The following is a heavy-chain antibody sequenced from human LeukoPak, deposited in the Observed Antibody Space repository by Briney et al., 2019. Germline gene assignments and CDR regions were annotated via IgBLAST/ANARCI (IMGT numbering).Heavy chain of an antibody. CDR3: AREWRIVVVPAANPMDV. V-gene: IGHV1-2*02. Sequence: ASVKVSRKASGYTSTGYYMHWVRQAPGQGLEWMGWINPNSGGTNYAQKFHGRVTMTRDTSISTAYMELSRLRSDDTAVYYCAREWRIVVVPAANPMDVWGQGTTVTVSS. CDR1: GYTSTGYY. J-gene: IGHJ6*02. CDR2: INPNSGGT. D-gene: IGHD2-2*01.